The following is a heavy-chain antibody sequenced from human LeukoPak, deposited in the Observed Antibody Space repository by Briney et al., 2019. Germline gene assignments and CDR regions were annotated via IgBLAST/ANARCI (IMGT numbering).Heavy chain of an antibody. Sequence: SETLSLTCTVSGGSISSYYWSWIRQPPGKGLEGIGYIYYSGSTNYNPSLKSRVTISVDTSKNQFSLKLSSVTAADTAVYYCARLGGILTGYLYYYYGMDVWGQGTTVTVSS. V-gene: IGHV4-59*01. D-gene: IGHD3-9*01. CDR1: GGSISSYY. CDR2: IYYSGST. CDR3: ARLGGILTGYLYYYYGMDV. J-gene: IGHJ6*02.